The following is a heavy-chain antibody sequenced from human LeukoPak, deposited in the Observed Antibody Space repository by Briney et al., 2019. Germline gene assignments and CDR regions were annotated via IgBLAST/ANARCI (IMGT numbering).Heavy chain of an antibody. CDR3: ARVRISMVRGFSYDVFDI. CDR1: GGSISSSSYY. J-gene: IGHJ3*02. V-gene: IGHV4-39*07. CDR2: MYYSGST. Sequence: PSETLSLTCTVSGGSISSSSYYWGWIRQPPGKGLEWIGSMYYSGSTYYNPSLKSRVTISGDMSKNQFSLKLSSVTAADTAVYYCARVRISMVRGFSYDVFDIWGQGTRVTVSS. D-gene: IGHD3-10*01.